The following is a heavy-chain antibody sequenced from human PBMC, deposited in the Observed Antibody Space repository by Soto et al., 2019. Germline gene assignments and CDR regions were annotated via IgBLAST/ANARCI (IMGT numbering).Heavy chain of an antibody. CDR3: ARHLGITSFGVYSMYYYGMDV. Sequence: ASVKVSCKASGYTFASYAISWMRQAPGQGLEWMGWINPDNSNTNYAQHLQGRVSLTTDTSTSTAYMDLRSLRSDDTAVYYCARHLGITSFGVYSMYYYGMDVWGQGTTVTVSS. CDR2: INPDNSNT. D-gene: IGHD3-3*01. V-gene: IGHV1-18*01. J-gene: IGHJ6*01. CDR1: GYTFASYA.